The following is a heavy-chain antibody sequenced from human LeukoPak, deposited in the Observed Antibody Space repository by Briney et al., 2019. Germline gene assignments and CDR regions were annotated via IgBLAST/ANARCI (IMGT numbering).Heavy chain of an antibody. CDR1: GFTLSRHW. V-gene: IGHV3-74*01. D-gene: IGHD1-1*01. CDR2: INSDGTIT. CDR3: ARSDDGLDS. Sequence: PGGSLRLSCVASGFTLSRHWMHWVRQAPGKGLVWVSRINSDGTITTYADSVKGRFTISRDNAENTLYLQINSLRAEDTAVYYCARSDDGLDSWGQGTLVTVSS. J-gene: IGHJ4*02.